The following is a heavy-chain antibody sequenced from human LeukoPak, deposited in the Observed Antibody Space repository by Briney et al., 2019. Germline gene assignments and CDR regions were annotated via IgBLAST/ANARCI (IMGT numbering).Heavy chain of an antibody. V-gene: IGHV3-7*02. CDR3: VGYGVVVTVTPNRRYYHYDMDV. CDR2: IRQDGGEE. Sequence: GGSLRLSCVASGFTFNKYWMTWVRQAPGKGLEWVANIRQDGGEEDYVDSVKGRFTISRDNAKNSLYLQMNSLRAEDTAVYYCVGYGVVVTVTPNRRYYHYDMDVWGQGTTVTVSS. J-gene: IGHJ6*02. CDR1: GFTFNKYW. D-gene: IGHD2-21*02.